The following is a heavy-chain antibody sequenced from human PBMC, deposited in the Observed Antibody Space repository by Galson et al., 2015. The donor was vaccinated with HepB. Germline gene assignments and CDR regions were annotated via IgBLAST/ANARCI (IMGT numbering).Heavy chain of an antibody. CDR1: GDSVSTNSAA. Sequence: CAISGDSVSTNSAAWNWIRQSPSRGLEWLGRTYYRAKWDNDYAPSVKGRITFKPDTSKNQFSLELKSVSPEDMAVYYCAREALNWNNVAFNYYGLDVWGQGTTVIVSS. CDR3: AREALNWNNVAFNYYGLDV. D-gene: IGHD1/OR15-1a*01. V-gene: IGHV6-1*01. J-gene: IGHJ6*02. CDR2: TYYRAKWDN.